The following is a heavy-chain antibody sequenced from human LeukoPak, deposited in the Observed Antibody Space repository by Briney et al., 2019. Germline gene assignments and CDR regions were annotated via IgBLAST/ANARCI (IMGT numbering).Heavy chain of an antibody. D-gene: IGHD3-10*01. J-gene: IGHJ4*02. CDR2: IKQDGSEK. CDR1: GFTFSSCW. CDR3: ARRAITMVRGVRPYFFDY. Sequence: GGSLRLSCAASGFTFSSCWMSWVRQAPGKGLEWVANIKQDGSEKYYVDSVKGRFTISRDNAKNSLYLQMNTLRAEDTAVYYCARRAITMVRGVRPYFFDYWGQGTLVTVSS. V-gene: IGHV3-7*01.